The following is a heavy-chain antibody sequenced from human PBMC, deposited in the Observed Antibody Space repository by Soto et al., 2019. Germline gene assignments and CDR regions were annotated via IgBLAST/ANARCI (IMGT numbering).Heavy chain of an antibody. J-gene: IGHJ2*01. CDR2: LYYRGST. Sequence: QVQLQESGPGLVKPSETLSLTCTVSGGSISSYYWSWIRQAPGKGLEWIGYLYYRGSTNYNPSLETRDSTPVHPSKQWFSVKRNSGTPADTAVYYCASGARGAELLWNFDLWGRGTLVTVSS. V-gene: IGHV4-59*01. CDR1: GGSISSYY. D-gene: IGHD3-10*01. CDR3: ASGARGAELLWNFDL.